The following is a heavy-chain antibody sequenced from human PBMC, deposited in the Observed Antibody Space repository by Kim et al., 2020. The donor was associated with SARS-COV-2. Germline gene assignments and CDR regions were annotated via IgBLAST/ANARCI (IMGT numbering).Heavy chain of an antibody. CDR3: ARGPLWFGDLLSYFDY. V-gene: IGHV4-59*01. J-gene: IGHJ4*01. D-gene: IGHD3-10*01. CDR1: GGSISSYY. Sequence: SETLSLTCTVSGGSISSYYWSWIRQPPGKGLEWIGYIYYSVSTNYNPSLRGRVTISVDTSKNQFSLKLSSVTAADTAVYYCARGPLWFGDLLSYFDYWG. CDR2: IYYSVST.